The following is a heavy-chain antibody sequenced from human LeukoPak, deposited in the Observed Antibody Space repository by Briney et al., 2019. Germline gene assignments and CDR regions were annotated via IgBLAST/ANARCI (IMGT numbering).Heavy chain of an antibody. V-gene: IGHV4-31*03. D-gene: IGHD5-24*01. CDR2: IYYSGST. Sequence: SETLSLTCTVSGGSISSGGYYWSWIRQHPGKGLEWIGYIYYSGSTYYNPSLKSRVTISVDTSKNQFSLKLSSVTAADTAVYYCARLTRDGYPLVDYWGQGTLVTVSS. J-gene: IGHJ4*02. CDR3: ARLTRDGYPLVDY. CDR1: GGSISSGGYY.